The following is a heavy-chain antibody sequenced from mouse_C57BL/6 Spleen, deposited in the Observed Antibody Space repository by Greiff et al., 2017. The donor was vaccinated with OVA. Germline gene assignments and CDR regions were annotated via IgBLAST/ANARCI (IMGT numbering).Heavy chain of an antibody. J-gene: IGHJ1*03. CDR1: GYSFTSDY. CDR3: ARWTSGYFDV. CDR2: ISYSGST. V-gene: IGHV3-8*01. Sequence: EVKLMESGPGLAKPSQTLSLTCSVSGYSFTSDYWNWIRKFPGNNLEYMGYISYSGSTYYNPSLKSRISITRDTSKNQYYLQLNSVTTEDTATYYGARWTSGYFDVWGTGTTVTVSS. D-gene: IGHD3-1*01.